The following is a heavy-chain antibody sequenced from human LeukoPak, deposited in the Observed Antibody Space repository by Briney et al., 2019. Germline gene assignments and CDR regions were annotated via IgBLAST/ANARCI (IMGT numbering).Heavy chain of an antibody. D-gene: IGHD2-2*02. V-gene: IGHV1-46*01. Sequence: ASVKVSCKASGYTFTSYYMHWVRQAPGQGLEWMGIINPSDGNTNYAQKLQGRVTMTTDTSTSTAYMGLRSLRSDDTAVYYCARVYCSSTSCYSDYWGQGTLVTVSS. CDR3: ARVYCSSTSCYSDY. CDR1: GYTFTSYY. CDR2: INPSDGNT. J-gene: IGHJ4*02.